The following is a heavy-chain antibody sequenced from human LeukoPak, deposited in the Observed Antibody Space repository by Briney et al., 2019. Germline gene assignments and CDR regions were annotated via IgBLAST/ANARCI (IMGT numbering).Heavy chain of an antibody. J-gene: IGHJ3*02. V-gene: IGHV1-24*01. D-gene: IGHD3-16*01. CDR3: ARDYDSLGAFDI. Sequence: GASVKVSCKVSGYTLTELSMHWVRQAPGKGLEWMGGFDPEDGETIYAQKSQGRVTMTEDTSTDTAYMELSSLRSEDTAVYYCARDYDSLGAFDIWGQGTMVTVSS. CDR1: GYTLTELS. CDR2: FDPEDGET.